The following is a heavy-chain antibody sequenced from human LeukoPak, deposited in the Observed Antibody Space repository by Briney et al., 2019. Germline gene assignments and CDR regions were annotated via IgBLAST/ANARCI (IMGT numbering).Heavy chain of an antibody. J-gene: IGHJ4*02. CDR2: IDGNGGTT. D-gene: IGHD3-10*01. Sequence: GGSLRLSCVASGFTFTSYAMSWVRQAPGKGLEWVSSIDGNGGTTYYADSVKGRFTISRYNSKNTLYLQMNSLRAEDTAVYYCAKTPTLYRRPLDYWGEG. CDR1: GFTFTSYA. V-gene: IGHV3-23*01. CDR3: AKTPTLYRRPLDY.